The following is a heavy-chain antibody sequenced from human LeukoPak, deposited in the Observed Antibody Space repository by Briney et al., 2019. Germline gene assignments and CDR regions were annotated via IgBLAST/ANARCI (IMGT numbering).Heavy chain of an antibody. CDR1: GFTFSSYS. D-gene: IGHD5-18*01. CDR2: ISGSGGST. CDR3: AKEWMRLSL. Sequence: GGSLRLSCAASGFTFSSYSMNWVRQAPGKGLEWVSGISGSGGSTDYADSVKGRFIISRDNSKNRLFLQMNSLRAEDTAVYYCAKEWMRLSLWGQGTMVTVSS. V-gene: IGHV3-23*01. J-gene: IGHJ4*02.